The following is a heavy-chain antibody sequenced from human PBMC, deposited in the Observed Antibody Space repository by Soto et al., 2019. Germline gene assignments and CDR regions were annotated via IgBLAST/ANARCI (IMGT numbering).Heavy chain of an antibody. J-gene: IGHJ4*02. D-gene: IGHD6-19*01. CDR1: GFTFRNYA. CDR3: AKPESGWSWGNCPDY. Sequence: EVQLLNSGGGLVQPGGSLRLSCAASGFTFRNYAMNWVRQIPGKGMEWVSAISGSGGYTYYADSVKGRFTISRDNSKNTVYLQMKSLRVEDTAVYYCAKPESGWSWGNCPDYWGQGTLVAVSP. V-gene: IGHV3-23*01. CDR2: ISGSGGYT.